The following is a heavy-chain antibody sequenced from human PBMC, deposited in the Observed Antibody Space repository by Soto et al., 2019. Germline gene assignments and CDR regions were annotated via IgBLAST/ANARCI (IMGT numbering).Heavy chain of an antibody. CDR2: INPTSGAT. D-gene: IGHD4-17*01. V-gene: IGHV1-2*02. CDR3: TRDPDYGDYWGYFFDY. CDR1: GYTFTSYY. Sequence: ASVKVSCKASGYTFTSYYMHWIRQAPGQGLEWMGWINPTSGATVSAQKFQDRVTMTRDTSISTAYMELRGLKSDDTAVYYCTRDPDYGDYWGYFFDYWGQGTPVTVSS. J-gene: IGHJ4*02.